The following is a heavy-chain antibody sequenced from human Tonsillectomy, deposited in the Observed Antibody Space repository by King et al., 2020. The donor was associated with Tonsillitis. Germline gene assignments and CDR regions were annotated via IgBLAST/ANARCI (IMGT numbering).Heavy chain of an antibody. CDR1: GFSFEDYD. Sequence: VQLVESGGAVVQPGRSLRLSCAASGFSFEDYDMHWVRQAPGKGLEWVSTIDWKSSNIAYAASVKGRFTVSRDNAKNSLFLQMNSLRPDDTALYYCARDKSAYYYDNNDKGLFNPGGQGTLVTVSS. V-gene: IGHV3-9*01. CDR2: IDWKSSNI. D-gene: IGHD3-22*01. CDR3: ARDKSAYYYDNNDKGLFNP. J-gene: IGHJ5*02.